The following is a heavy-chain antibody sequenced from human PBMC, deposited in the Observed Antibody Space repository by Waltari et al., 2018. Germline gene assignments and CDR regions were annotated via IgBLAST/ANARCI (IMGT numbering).Heavy chain of an antibody. V-gene: IGHV4-34*01. CDR1: GGSFSGYY. Sequence: QVQLQQWGAGLLKPSETLSLTCAVYGGSFSGYYWSWIRQPPGKGLEWFGEINHSGSTNYNPALKSRVTISVDTSKNQFSLKLSSVTAADTAVYYCATLPGRHYDFWSGYSGGPWYYYMDVWGKGTTVTVSS. CDR2: INHSGST. J-gene: IGHJ6*03. D-gene: IGHD3-3*01. CDR3: ATLPGRHYDFWSGYSGGPWYYYMDV.